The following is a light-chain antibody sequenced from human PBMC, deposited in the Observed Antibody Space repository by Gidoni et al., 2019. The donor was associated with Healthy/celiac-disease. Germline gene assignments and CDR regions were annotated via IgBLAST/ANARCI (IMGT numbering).Light chain of an antibody. CDR1: QSVSSY. V-gene: IGKV3-11*01. CDR3: QQRSNWPLT. Sequence: EIVLTPSPATLSLSPGERATLSCRASQSVSSYLAWYQQKPGQAPRLLIYDASNRATGIPARFSGSGSGTDFTLPISSLEPEDFAVYYCQQRSNWPLTFGGGTKVEIK. CDR2: DAS. J-gene: IGKJ4*01.